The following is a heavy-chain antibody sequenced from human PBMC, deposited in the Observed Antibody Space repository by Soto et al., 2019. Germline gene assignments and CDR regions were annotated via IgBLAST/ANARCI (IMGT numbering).Heavy chain of an antibody. V-gene: IGHV3-30*18. CDR3: AKDKGVFNWATSYFDY. J-gene: IGHJ4*02. Sequence: GSQSPCCAASGFTFSNYAMHWVRQAPGKGLEWVALTSYDGNNEYYTDSEKGRFTISRDNSKNTLFLQMNSPRPEDTAVYYCAKDKGVFNWATSYFDYWGQGALVTVSS. D-gene: IGHD1-1*01. CDR1: GFTFSNYA. CDR2: TSYDGNNE.